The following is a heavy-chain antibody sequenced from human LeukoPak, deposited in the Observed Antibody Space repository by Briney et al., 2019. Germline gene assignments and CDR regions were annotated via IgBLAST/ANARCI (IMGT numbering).Heavy chain of an antibody. CDR2: ISGSGGST. CDR1: GFTFSSYA. CDR3: AGARSDYFYGMDV. J-gene: IGHJ6*02. D-gene: IGHD1-26*01. Sequence: GGSLRLSCAASGFTFSSYAISWVRQAPGKGLEWVSVISGSGGSTYYADSVKGRFTISRDISKDTLYLQMNSLRAEDTAVYYCAGARSDYFYGMDVWGQGTTVTVSS. V-gene: IGHV3-23*01.